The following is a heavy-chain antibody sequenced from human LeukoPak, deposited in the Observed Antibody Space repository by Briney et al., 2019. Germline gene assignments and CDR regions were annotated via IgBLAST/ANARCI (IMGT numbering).Heavy chain of an antibody. CDR3: ARGIAARSLLYFDY. CDR1: GGSISSGSYY. V-gene: IGHV4-61*02. CDR2: IYTSGST. Sequence: PSQTLSLTCTVSGGSISSGSYYWSWIRQPAGKGLEWIGRIYTSGSTNYNPSLKSRVTISVDTSKNQFSLKLSSVTAADTAVYYCARGIAARSLLYFDYWGQGTLVTVSS. D-gene: IGHD6-6*01. J-gene: IGHJ4*02.